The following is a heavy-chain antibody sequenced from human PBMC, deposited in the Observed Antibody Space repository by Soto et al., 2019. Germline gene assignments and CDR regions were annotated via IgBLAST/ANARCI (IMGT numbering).Heavy chain of an antibody. CDR1: GYTFTGDY. J-gene: IGHJ3*02. Sequence: ASVKVSCKASGYTFTGDYMHWVRQAPGQGLEWMGWINPNSGGTNYAQKFQGWVTMTRDTSISTAYMELSRLRSDDTAVYYCARSTNMIVVVIGAFDIWGQGTMVTVSS. CDR2: INPNSGGT. V-gene: IGHV1-2*04. D-gene: IGHD3-22*01. CDR3: ARSTNMIVVVIGAFDI.